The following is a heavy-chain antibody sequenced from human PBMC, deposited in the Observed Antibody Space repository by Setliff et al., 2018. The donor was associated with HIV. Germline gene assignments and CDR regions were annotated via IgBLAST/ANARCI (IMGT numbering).Heavy chain of an antibody. J-gene: IGHJ1*01. D-gene: IGHD3-22*01. CDR1: GGRFSSYA. V-gene: IGHV1-69*13. Sequence: SVKVSCKASGGRFSSYAMSWARQAPGQGLEWMGGVVPTIHEATYAQKFQGRVTITADESATTVYMEMSGLTSEDTAIYYCARGADASGYFYREYFQHWGQGTLVTVSS. CDR2: VVPTIHEA. CDR3: ARGADASGYFYREYFQH.